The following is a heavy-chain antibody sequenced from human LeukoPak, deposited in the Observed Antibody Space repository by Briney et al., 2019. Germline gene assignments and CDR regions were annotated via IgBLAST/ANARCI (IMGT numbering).Heavy chain of an antibody. Sequence: GGSLRLSCAASGFTFSSYSMNWVRQAPGKGLEWVSSISSSSSYIYYADSVKGRFTISRDNAKNSLYLQMNSLRAEDTAVYYCARAGGSYGSGSYFKGWGQGTLVTASS. V-gene: IGHV3-21*01. CDR2: ISSSSSYI. CDR1: GFTFSSYS. CDR3: ARAGGSYGSGSYFKG. J-gene: IGHJ4*02. D-gene: IGHD3-10*01.